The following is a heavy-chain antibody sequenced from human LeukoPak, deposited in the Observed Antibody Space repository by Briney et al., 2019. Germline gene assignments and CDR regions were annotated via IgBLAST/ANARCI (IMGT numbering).Heavy chain of an antibody. CDR2: ISGSGGST. V-gene: IGHV3-23*01. J-gene: IGHJ6*03. D-gene: IGHD1-26*01. CDR1: GFTFSSYA. CDR3: AKDSKIVGPTFRSYHYMDV. Sequence: PGGSLRLSCAASGFTFSSYAMSWVRQAPGKGLEWVSVISGSGGSTYYADSVKGRFTISRDNSKKTLYLQMNSLRAEDTAVYYCAKDSKIVGPTFRSYHYMDVWGKGTTVTVSS.